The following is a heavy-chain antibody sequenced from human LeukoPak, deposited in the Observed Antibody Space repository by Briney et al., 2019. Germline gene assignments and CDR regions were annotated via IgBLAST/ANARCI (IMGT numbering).Heavy chain of an antibody. CDR1: GFTFSSYA. Sequence: GGSLRLSCAASGFTFSSYAMSWVRQAPGKGLEWVSGISGSGDNTYYADSVKGRFTISRDNSKNTLYVQVNSLGTEDTAVYYRAKDLGPRPVPLLEPWGQGTLVTVSS. D-gene: IGHD1-1*01. CDR3: AKDLGPRPVPLLEP. CDR2: ISGSGDNT. J-gene: IGHJ5*02. V-gene: IGHV3-23*01.